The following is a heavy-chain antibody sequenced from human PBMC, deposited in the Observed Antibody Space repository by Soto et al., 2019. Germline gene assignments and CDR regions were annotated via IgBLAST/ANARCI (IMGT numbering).Heavy chain of an antibody. V-gene: IGHV1-69*05. D-gene: IGHD3-10*01. Sequence: QVQLVQSGAEVKKPGSSVKVSCKASGGTFSSYAISWVRQAPGQGLEWMGGIIPIFGTANYAQKFQGRVTITXXEXTXXDYMELSSLRSEDTAVYYCAGRYYYGSGRIGGMDVWGQGTTVTVSS. CDR1: GGTFSSYA. CDR2: IIPIFGTA. J-gene: IGHJ6*02. CDR3: AGRYYYGSGRIGGMDV.